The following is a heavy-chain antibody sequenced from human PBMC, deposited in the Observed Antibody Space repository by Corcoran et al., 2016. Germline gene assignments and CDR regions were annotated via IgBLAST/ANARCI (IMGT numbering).Heavy chain of an antibody. V-gene: IGHV1-3*01. D-gene: IGHD5-18*01. Sequence: QVQLVQSGAEVKKPGASVKVSCKASGYTFTSYAMHWVRQAPGQRLEWMGWINAGNGNTKYSQKFQGRVTITRDTSASTAYMELSSLRSEDTAVYYCAGYSDGYYSWFDPWGQGTLVTVSS. J-gene: IGHJ5*02. CDR1: GYTFTSYA. CDR3: AGYSDGYYSWFDP. CDR2: INAGNGNT.